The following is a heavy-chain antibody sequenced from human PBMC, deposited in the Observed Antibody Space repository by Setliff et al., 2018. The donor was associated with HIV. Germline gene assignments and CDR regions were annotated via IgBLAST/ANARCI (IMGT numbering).Heavy chain of an antibody. J-gene: IGHJ3*02. CDR2: ISPYDGAK. CDR1: GYSFTDYF. CDR3: ARDRRGANWGFIRAFDI. Sequence: ASVKVSCKASGYSFTDYFIHWVRQAPGRGLEWMGWISPYDGAKRATGRFRGRVTMTTDTSINTAYMELSGVRSDDTAVYFCARDRRGANWGFIRAFDIWGQGTMVTVSS. V-gene: IGHV1-2*02. D-gene: IGHD7-27*01.